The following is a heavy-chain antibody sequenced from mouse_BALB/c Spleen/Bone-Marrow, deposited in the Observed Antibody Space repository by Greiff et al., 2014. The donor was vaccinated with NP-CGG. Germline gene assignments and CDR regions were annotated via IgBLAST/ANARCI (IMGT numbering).Heavy chain of an antibody. Sequence: VQLKESGGGLVQPGGSLKLSCAASGFAFNSYWMSWVRQAPGKGLEWIGEINPDSSTINYTPSLRAKFIITRNNAKNTLYLQMNKVRSEAKDFYVCESVGYYGWFAYWGQGTLVTVSA. J-gene: IGHJ3*01. D-gene: IGHD2-3*01. CDR3: ESVGYYGWFAY. CDR2: INPDSSTI. CDR1: GFAFNSYW. V-gene: IGHV4-1*02.